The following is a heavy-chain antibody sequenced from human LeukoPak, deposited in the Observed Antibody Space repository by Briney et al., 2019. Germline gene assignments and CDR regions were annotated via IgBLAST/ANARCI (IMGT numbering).Heavy chain of an antibody. Sequence: GGSLRLSCAASGFTFSSYAMSWVRQAPGKGLEWVSAISGSGGTTYYADSVKGRFTISRDNSKNTLYLQMNSLRAEDTAVYYCAKGGSSSWYHYFDYWGQGTLVTVAS. J-gene: IGHJ4*02. CDR1: GFTFSSYA. V-gene: IGHV3-23*01. D-gene: IGHD6-13*01. CDR3: AKGGSSSWYHYFDY. CDR2: ISGSGGTT.